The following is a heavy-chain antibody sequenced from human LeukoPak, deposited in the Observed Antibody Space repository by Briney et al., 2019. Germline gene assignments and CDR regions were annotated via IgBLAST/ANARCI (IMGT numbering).Heavy chain of an antibody. CDR3: ARDRYCSGANCYSHFDC. CDR2: ITGSGYNT. J-gene: IGHJ4*02. D-gene: IGHD2-15*01. Sequence: GSLRLSCAASGFTFSSYAMNWVRQAPGKGLEWVSTITGSGYNTYYADSVKGRFTISRDNSKNTLYLQIHSLRAEDTAIYYCARDRYCSGANCYSHFDCWGQGILVTVSS. CDR1: GFTFSSYA. V-gene: IGHV3-23*01.